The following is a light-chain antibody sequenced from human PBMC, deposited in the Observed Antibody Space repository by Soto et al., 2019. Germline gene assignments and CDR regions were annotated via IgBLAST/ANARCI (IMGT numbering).Light chain of an antibody. CDR2: DVS. V-gene: IGLV2-18*02. CDR1: SSDVGSYNR. J-gene: IGLJ1*01. Sequence: QSALTQPPSVSGSPGQSVAISCTGTSSDVGSYNRVSWYQQPPGTAPKLMIYDVSSRPSEVPDRFSGSKSGNTASLTISGLQAEDEAYYYCSSFTTSSPYVFGTGTKLTVL. CDR3: SSFTTSSPYV.